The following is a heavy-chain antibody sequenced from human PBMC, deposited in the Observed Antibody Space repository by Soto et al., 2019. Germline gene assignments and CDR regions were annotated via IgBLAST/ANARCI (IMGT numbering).Heavy chain of an antibody. CDR1: RFTFTDYY. V-gene: IGHV3-11*06. Sequence: PGGSLRLPCAASRFTFTDYYMIWIRRAPGKGLEWVSYISISGSYTNYADSVKGRFTISRDNAKNSLYLQMNSLRAEDTAVYYCARTYCGGDCYPTPRCYGMDVWGQGTTVTVSS. CDR2: ISISGSYT. D-gene: IGHD2-21*02. J-gene: IGHJ6*02. CDR3: ARTYCGGDCYPTPRCYGMDV.